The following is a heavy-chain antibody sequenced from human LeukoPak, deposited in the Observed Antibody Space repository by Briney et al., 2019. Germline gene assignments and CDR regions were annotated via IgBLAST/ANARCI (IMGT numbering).Heavy chain of an antibody. D-gene: IGHD4-17*01. J-gene: IGHJ4*02. CDR2: IYYSGST. V-gene: IGHV4-39*07. CDR3: ARGDYGDYLLARVPDY. CDR1: GGSISSSSYY. Sequence: SETLSLTCTVSGGSISSSSYYWGWIRQPPGKGLEWIGSIYYSGSTNYNPSLKSRVTISVDTSKNQFSLKLSSVTAADTAVYYCARGDYGDYLLARVPDYWGQGTLVTVSS.